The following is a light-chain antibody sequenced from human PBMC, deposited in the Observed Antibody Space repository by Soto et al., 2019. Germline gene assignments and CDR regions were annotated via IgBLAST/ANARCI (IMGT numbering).Light chain of an antibody. CDR1: SSNIGNNP. Sequence: QSVLTQPPSASGTPGQRVTISCSGSSSNIGNNPVNWYQQLPGTAPKLLIYTNNRRPSRVPDRFSGSKSGTSASLAISGLQSEDEADYHCATWDDSLNGVVFGGGTKLTVL. V-gene: IGLV1-44*01. J-gene: IGLJ2*01. CDR3: ATWDDSLNGVV. CDR2: TNN.